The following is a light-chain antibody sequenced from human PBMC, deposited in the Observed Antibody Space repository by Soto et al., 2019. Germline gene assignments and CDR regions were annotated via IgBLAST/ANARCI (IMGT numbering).Light chain of an antibody. CDR2: DAS. CDR1: HDISNH. CDR3: QQYVNALT. Sequence: DIQMTQSPSSLSASAGDRVTITCQASHDISNHLNWYQQKPGKAPKLLINDASNLETGVPSRFSGSGSGTDFTLTIGSLQPEDIATYYCQQYVNALTFGGGTKVEIK. J-gene: IGKJ4*01. V-gene: IGKV1-33*01.